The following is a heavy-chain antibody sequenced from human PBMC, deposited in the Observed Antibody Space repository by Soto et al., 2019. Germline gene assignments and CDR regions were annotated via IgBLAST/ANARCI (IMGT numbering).Heavy chain of an antibody. CDR1: GFTFSSYG. CDR3: AKAGLVRGIYYFDY. Sequence: GGSLRLSCAASGFTFSSYGMHWVRQAPGKGLEWVAVISYDGSNKYYADSVKGRFTISRDNSKNTLYLQMNSLRAEDTAVYYCAKAGLVRGIYYFDYWGQGTLVTVSS. D-gene: IGHD6-19*01. CDR2: ISYDGSNK. V-gene: IGHV3-30*18. J-gene: IGHJ4*02.